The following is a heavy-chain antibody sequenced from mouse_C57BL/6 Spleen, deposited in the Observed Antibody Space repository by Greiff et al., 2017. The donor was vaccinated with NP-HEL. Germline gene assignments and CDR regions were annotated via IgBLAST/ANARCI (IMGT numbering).Heavy chain of an antibody. J-gene: IGHJ3*01. CDR1: GYTFTDYE. Sequence: VQLQQSGAELVRPGASVTLSCKASGYTFTDYEMHWVKQTPVHGLEWIGAIDPETGGTAYNQKFKGKAILTADKSSSTAYMELRSLTSEDSAVYYCTRRGRLFWFAYWGQGTLVTVSA. D-gene: IGHD1-1*01. CDR3: TRRGRLFWFAY. CDR2: IDPETGGT. V-gene: IGHV1-15*01.